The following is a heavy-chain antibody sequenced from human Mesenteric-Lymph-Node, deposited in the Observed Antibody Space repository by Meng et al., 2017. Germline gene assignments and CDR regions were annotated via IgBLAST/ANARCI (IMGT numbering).Heavy chain of an antibody. D-gene: IGHD4-17*01. CDR2: IEQNERT. CDR1: GGSIRNDQW. Sequence: QVQLQESGPGLVKPSGTLSLTRDVSGGSIRNDQWWMWVRQAPGKGLEWIGEIEQNERTNYNPSVKSRVSMSVDKSQNHFSLRLSSVTAADTAVYYCTTLYGDSISWGQGTLVTVSS. J-gene: IGHJ4*02. CDR3: TTLYGDSIS. V-gene: IGHV4-4*02.